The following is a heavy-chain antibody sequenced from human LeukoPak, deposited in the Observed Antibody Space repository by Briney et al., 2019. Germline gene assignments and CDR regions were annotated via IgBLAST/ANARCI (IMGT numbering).Heavy chain of an antibody. Sequence: SETLSLTCAVYGGSFSGYYWSWIRQPPGKGLECIGNMYYTGTTYYNPSLKSRVTIFVDTSKNQFSLKLSSVTAADTAVYFCARSFSSTTFMDVWGQGTTVTVSS. CDR3: ARSFSSTTFMDV. J-gene: IGHJ6*02. CDR1: GGSFSGYY. V-gene: IGHV4-34*01. D-gene: IGHD2-2*01. CDR2: MYYTGTT.